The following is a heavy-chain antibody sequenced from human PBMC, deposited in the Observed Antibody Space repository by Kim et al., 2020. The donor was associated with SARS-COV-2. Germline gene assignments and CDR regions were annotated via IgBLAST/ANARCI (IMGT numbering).Heavy chain of an antibody. D-gene: IGHD3-22*01. CDR1: GFTFSSYA. J-gene: IGHJ6*02. CDR3: AKDPHSSGYFYGMDV. V-gene: IGHV3-23*01. CDR2: ITGSGDAT. Sequence: GGSLRLSCAPSGFTFSSYAMAWVRQAPGKGLEYVSSITGSGDATNYADSVKGRFTISRDNSRNTLYLQMNILRAEDTAVYYCAKDPHSSGYFYGMDVGQGTTVTVSS.